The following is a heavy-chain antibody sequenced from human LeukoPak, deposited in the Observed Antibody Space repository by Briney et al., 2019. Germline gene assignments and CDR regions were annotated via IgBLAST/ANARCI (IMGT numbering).Heavy chain of an antibody. D-gene: IGHD2-2*01. J-gene: IGHJ5*02. V-gene: IGHV3-23*01. CDR1: GFTFRSYP. CDR3: ARDRGMRGYCSSTSCYAWFDP. Sequence: GGSLRLSCAASGFTFRSYPMSWLRHVPGKGLEWVSAVSPNGETKFYADSVKGRFIISRDNSESTVYLEMNRLTPDDTALYHCARDRGMRGYCSSTSCYAWFDPWGQGTLVTVSS. CDR2: VSPNGETK.